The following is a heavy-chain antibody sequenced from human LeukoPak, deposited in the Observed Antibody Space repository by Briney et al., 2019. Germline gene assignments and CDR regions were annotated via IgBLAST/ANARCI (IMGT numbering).Heavy chain of an antibody. J-gene: IGHJ4*02. V-gene: IGHV1-69-2*01. CDR3: ATDGSQDYDFWSGYIY. CDR2: VDPEDGET. Sequence: ASVKVSCKVSGYTFTDYYMHWVQQAPGKGLEWMGLVDPEDGETIYAEKFQGRVTITADTSTDTAYMEPSSLRSEDTAVYYCATDGSQDYDFWSGYIYWGQGTLVTVSS. CDR1: GYTFTDYY. D-gene: IGHD3-3*01.